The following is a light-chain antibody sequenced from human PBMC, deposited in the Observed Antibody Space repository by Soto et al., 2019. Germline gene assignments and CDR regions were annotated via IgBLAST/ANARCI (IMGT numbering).Light chain of an antibody. CDR2: GAS. CDR1: QSVTSSY. CDR3: QQYGSSPWT. V-gene: IGKV3-20*01. J-gene: IGKJ1*01. Sequence: TVWAQSPGSLSLSHGERATLSCRSSQSVTSSYLAWYQQKPGQAPRLLIYGASSRATGIPDRFSGSGSGTDFTLTISRLEPEDFAVYYCQQYGSSPWTFGQGTKVDI.